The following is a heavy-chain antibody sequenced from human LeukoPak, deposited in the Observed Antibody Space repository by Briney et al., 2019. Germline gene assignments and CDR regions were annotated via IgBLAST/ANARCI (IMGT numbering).Heavy chain of an antibody. J-gene: IGHJ6*02. CDR2: IYYSGST. Sequence: PSETLSLTCTVSGGSVSSGSYYWSWIRQPPGKGLEWIGYIYYSGSTYYNPSLKSRVTISVDTSKNQFSLKLSSVTAADTAVYYCARGAYSYGLYGMDVWGQGTTVTVSS. D-gene: IGHD5-18*01. CDR3: ARGAYSYGLYGMDV. V-gene: IGHV4-31*03. CDR1: GGSVSSGSYY.